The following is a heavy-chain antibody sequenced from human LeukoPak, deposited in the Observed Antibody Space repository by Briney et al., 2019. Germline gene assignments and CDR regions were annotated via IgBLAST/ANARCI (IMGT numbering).Heavy chain of an antibody. D-gene: IGHD4/OR15-4a*01. CDR3: AKAEVPDFFYSGLDV. CDR2: ITGSGGDS. CDR1: GFTFSNYA. V-gene: IGHV3-23*01. Sequence: GGSLRLSCSASGFTFSNYAMNWVRQAPGKGLEWVASITGSGGDSFYTDSVKGRFTISRDNSKNTLYLQLNSLKVAGTAVFYCAKAEVPDFFYSGLDVWGQGTTVTVSS. J-gene: IGHJ6*02.